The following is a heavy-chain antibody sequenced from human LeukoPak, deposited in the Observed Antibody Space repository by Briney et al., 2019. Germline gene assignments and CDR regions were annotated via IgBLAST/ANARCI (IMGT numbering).Heavy chain of an antibody. J-gene: IGHJ4*02. D-gene: IGHD1-26*01. CDR2: VYDSANT. Sequence: SETLSLTCSVSGGSISTYYWSWIRQTPGKGLEWIGYVYDSANTNYNPSLKGRVTISSDTSKNQFSLNLRSVNAADTAIYYCARHGGSLGYFDYWGQGTLVSVSS. V-gene: IGHV4-59*08. CDR1: GGSISTYY. CDR3: ARHGGSLGYFDY.